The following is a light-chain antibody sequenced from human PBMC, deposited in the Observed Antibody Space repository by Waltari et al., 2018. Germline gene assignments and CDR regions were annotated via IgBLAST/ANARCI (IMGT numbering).Light chain of an antibody. CDR1: QSVVHSNGNTY. CDR3: GQGTHLYS. CDR2: EVS. V-gene: IGKV2-30*02. Sequence: VVMTQSPLSLPLTPGQPASIPCRSSQSVVHSNGNTYLSWYQQKPGQPPRRLIYEVSNQDAGVPDRFSGSGAGTDFTLKISRVEAEDVGVYYCGQGTHLYSFGQGTKVEIK. J-gene: IGKJ2*03.